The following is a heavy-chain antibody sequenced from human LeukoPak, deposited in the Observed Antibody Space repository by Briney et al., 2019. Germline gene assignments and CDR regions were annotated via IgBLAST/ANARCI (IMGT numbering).Heavy chain of an antibody. Sequence: SQTLSLTCTVSGGSISSGSYYWSWIRQPAGKGLEWIGRIYTSGSTNYNPSLKSRVTISVDTSKNQFSLKLSSVTAADTAVYYCARGLRYYYGSGRGFDYWGQGTLVTVSS. CDR3: ARGLRYYYGSGRGFDY. V-gene: IGHV4-61*02. D-gene: IGHD3-10*01. CDR1: GGSISSGSYY. CDR2: IYTSGST. J-gene: IGHJ4*02.